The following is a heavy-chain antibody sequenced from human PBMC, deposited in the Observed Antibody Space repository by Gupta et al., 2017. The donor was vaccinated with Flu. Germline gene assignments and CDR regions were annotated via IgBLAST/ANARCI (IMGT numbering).Heavy chain of an antibody. CDR1: GFTFSNYW. J-gene: IGHJ6*02. CDR3: ARTWFRTMAYGMDV. Sequence: EVQLVESGGGLVQPGGSLRLSCAASGFTFSNYWMHWVRQVPGKGLVWVSRIKSDGSSTNYADSVKGRSTISRDNAKNTLFLQMNSLRAEDTAVYYCARTWFRTMAYGMDVWGQGTTVTVSS. CDR2: IKSDGSST. V-gene: IGHV3-74*01. D-gene: IGHD3-10*01.